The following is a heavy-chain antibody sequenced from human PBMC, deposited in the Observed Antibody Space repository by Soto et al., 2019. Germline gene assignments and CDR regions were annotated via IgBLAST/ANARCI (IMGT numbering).Heavy chain of an antibody. J-gene: IGHJ6*03. CDR2: IYYSGST. CDR1: GGSISSYY. D-gene: IGHD3-3*01. V-gene: IGHV4-59*08. CDR3: ARHGSPDFWSGYYYSYYYMDV. Sequence: TLSLTCTVSGGSISSYYWSWTRQPPGKGLGWFGYIYYSGSTNYNPSLKSRVTISVDTSKNQFSLKLSSVTAADTAVYYCARHGSPDFWSGYYYSYYYMDVWGKGTTVTVSS.